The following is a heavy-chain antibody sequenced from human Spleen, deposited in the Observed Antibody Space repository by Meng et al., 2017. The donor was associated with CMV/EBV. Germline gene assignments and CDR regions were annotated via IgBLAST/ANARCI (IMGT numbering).Heavy chain of an antibody. Sequence: ASVKVSCKAPGYTFTSYGISWVRQAPGQGLEWMGWISAYNGNTNYAQKLQGRVTMTTDTSTSTAYMELRSLRSDDTAVYYCARDIVVVPAGIGYFDYWGQGPRSPSPQ. V-gene: IGHV1-18*01. CDR1: GYTFTSYG. CDR2: ISAYNGNT. D-gene: IGHD2-2*01. CDR3: ARDIVVVPAGIGYFDY. J-gene: IGHJ4*03.